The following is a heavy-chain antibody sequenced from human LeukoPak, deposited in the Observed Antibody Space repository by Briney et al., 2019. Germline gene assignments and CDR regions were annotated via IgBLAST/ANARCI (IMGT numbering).Heavy chain of an antibody. D-gene: IGHD2-15*01. CDR3: ATHCSGVSCYGSDGP. V-gene: IGHV1-18*01. CDR1: GYTFTSYG. CDR2: ISAYNDNT. Sequence: ASVKVSCKASGYTFTSYGISWVRQAPGQGLEWMGWISAYNDNTNYAQKLQGRVTMTTDTSTSTAYMELRSLRSDDTAVYYCATHCSGVSCYGSDGPWGQGTLVTVSS. J-gene: IGHJ5*02.